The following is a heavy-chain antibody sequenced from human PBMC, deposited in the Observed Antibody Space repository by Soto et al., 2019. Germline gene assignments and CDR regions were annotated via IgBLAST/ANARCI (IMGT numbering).Heavy chain of an antibody. Sequence: GGSLRLSCADSGFTFSSDWMHWVRQAPGKGLVWVSRINTDGSGTIYADSVKGRFTISRDNAKNSLYLQMNSLRAEDTAVYYCARDSYYYDSSGYYLYYFDYWGQGTLVTVSS. J-gene: IGHJ4*02. V-gene: IGHV3-74*01. D-gene: IGHD3-22*01. CDR1: GFTFSSDW. CDR2: INTDGSGT. CDR3: ARDSYYYDSSGYYLYYFDY.